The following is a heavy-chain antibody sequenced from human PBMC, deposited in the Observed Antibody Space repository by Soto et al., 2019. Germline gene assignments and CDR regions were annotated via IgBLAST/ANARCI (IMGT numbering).Heavy chain of an antibody. CDR2: INHSGST. CDR1: GGSFSGYY. Sequence: QVQLQQWGAGLLKPSETLSLTCAVYGGSFSGYYWSWIRQPPGKGLERIGEINHSGSTNYNPSLKSRVTISVDTSKNQFPLKLSSVTAADTAVYYCARGWSGWRVWLDYWGQGTLVTVSS. J-gene: IGHJ4*02. D-gene: IGHD6-19*01. V-gene: IGHV4-34*01. CDR3: ARGWSGWRVWLDY.